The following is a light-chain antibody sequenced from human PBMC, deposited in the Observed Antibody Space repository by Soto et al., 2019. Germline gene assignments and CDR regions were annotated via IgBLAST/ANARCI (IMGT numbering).Light chain of an antibody. CDR2: EVS. J-gene: IGKJ5*01. CDR1: QSLLQSDGKTY. V-gene: IGKV2D-29*01. Sequence: DIVMTQTPLSLSVTPGQPASISCKSSQSLLQSDGKTYLFWLLQKPGQPPKLLIYEVSKRFSGVPDRVSGSGSGTEFTLKISRVEAEDVGVYYCMQTIQLPITCGQGTRLEIK. CDR3: MQTIQLPIT.